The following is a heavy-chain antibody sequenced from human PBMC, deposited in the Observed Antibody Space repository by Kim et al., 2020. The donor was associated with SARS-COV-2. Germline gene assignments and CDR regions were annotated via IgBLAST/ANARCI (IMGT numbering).Heavy chain of an antibody. V-gene: IGHV3-15*01. CDR3: TTDITMIVVVIGYYFDY. J-gene: IGHJ4*02. Sequence: VKDRFTISRDDSKNTLYLQMNSLKTEDTAVYYCTTDITMIVVVIGYYFDYWGQGTLVTVSS. D-gene: IGHD3-22*01.